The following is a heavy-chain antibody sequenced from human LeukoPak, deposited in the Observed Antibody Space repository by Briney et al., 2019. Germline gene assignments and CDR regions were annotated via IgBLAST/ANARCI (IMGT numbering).Heavy chain of an antibody. V-gene: IGHV3-15*01. D-gene: IGHD3-22*01. CDR2: IKSKTDGGTT. CDR1: GFSFSTYW. J-gene: IGHJ3*02. CDR3: TTGYDSSGYEAFDI. Sequence: GGSLRLSCAASGFSFSTYWMSWVRQAPGKGLEWVGRIKSKTDGGTTDYAAPVKGRFTISRDDSKNTLYLQMNSLKTEDTAVYYCTTGYDSSGYEAFDIWGQGTMVTVSS.